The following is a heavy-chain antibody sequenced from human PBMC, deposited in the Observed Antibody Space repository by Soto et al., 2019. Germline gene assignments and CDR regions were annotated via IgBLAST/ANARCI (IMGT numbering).Heavy chain of an antibody. J-gene: IGHJ6*02. CDR2: IKSKTDGGTT. CDR1: GFTFSNAW. V-gene: IGHV3-15*07. Sequence: GGSLRLSCAASGFTFSNAWMNWVRQAPGKGLEWVGRIKSKTDGGTTDYAAPVKGRFTISRDDSKNTLYLQMNSLKTEDTAVYYCTTDHDFWSVSTSDVWGQGTTVTVSS. D-gene: IGHD3-3*01. CDR3: TTDHDFWSVSTSDV.